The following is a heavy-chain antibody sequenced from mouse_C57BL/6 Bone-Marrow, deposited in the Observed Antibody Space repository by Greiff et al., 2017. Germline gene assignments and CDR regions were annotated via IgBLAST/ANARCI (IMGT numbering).Heavy chain of an antibody. V-gene: IGHV1-15*01. CDR3: TRTTTVVADY. CDR2: IDPETGGT. CDR1: GYTFTDYE. D-gene: IGHD1-1*01. Sequence: QVQLQQSGAELVRPGASVTLSCKASGYTFTDYEMHWVKQTPVYGLEWIGAIDPETGGTAYNQKFKGKAILTADKSSSTAYMELRSLTSEDSAVYYCTRTTTVVADYWGQGTTLTVSS. J-gene: IGHJ2*01.